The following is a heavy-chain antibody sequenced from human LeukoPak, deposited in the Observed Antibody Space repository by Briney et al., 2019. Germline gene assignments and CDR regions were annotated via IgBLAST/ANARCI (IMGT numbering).Heavy chain of an antibody. Sequence: ASETLSLTCSVSGDSISMHYWSWIRQPPGKGLEWIGYIDHTGSTNYNPSLNSRVTISRDTSKNHFSLELSSVTAADTAVYYCARAHRSYDSSGYLYYYYYYMDVWGKGTTVTISS. J-gene: IGHJ6*03. V-gene: IGHV4-59*11. CDR2: IDHTGST. CDR1: GDSISMHY. CDR3: ARAHRSYDSSGYLYYYYYYMDV. D-gene: IGHD3-22*01.